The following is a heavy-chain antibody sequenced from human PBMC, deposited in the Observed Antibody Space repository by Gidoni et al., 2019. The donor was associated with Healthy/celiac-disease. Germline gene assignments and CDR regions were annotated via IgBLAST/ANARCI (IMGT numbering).Heavy chain of an antibody. V-gene: IGHV3-66*01. CDR1: VFTFSSNY. D-gene: IGHD3-10*01. CDR2: IYSGGST. J-gene: IGHJ4*02. CDR3: SGGVWFGELMGF. Sequence: EVQLVESGGGLVQPGGSLRLSCAASVFTFSSNYMSWVRQAPGKGMEWVSVIYSGGSTYYADSVKGRFTISRDNSKNTLYLQMNSLRDEDTAVYYCSGGVWFGELMGFWGQGTLVTVSS.